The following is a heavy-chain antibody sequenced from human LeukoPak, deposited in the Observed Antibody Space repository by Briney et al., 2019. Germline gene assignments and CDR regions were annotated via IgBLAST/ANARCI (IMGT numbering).Heavy chain of an antibody. CDR3: ARDAHYYYDDGAYYYLDH. Sequence: SQTLSLTCTVSGVSITSSGFYWSWTRQHPGKGLEWIGYIYHSGRTHYNPSLESRVTISVDTSKNQFSLKLSSVTAADTAVYYCARDAHYYYDDGAYYYLDHWGQGTLVTVSS. CDR1: GVSITSSGFY. CDR2: IYHSGRT. J-gene: IGHJ4*02. V-gene: IGHV4-31*03. D-gene: IGHD3-22*01.